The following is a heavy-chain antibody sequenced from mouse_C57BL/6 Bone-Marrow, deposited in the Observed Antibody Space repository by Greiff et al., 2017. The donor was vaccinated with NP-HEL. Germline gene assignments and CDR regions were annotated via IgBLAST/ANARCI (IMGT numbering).Heavy chain of an antibody. Sequence: QVQLKQSGAELVRPGTSVKMSCKASGYTFTNYWIGWAKQRPGHGLEWIGDIYPGGGYTNYNEKFKGKATLTADKSSSTAYMQFSSLTSEDSAIYYCARGGSNFAWFAYWGQGTLVTVSA. V-gene: IGHV1-63*01. J-gene: IGHJ3*01. D-gene: IGHD2-5*01. CDR2: IYPGGGYT. CDR1: GYTFTNYW. CDR3: ARGGSNFAWFAY.